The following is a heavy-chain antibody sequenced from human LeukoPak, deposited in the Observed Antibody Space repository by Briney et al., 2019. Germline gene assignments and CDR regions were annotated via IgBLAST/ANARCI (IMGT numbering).Heavy chain of an antibody. CDR3: ARSPKIVLVPAAQNDIRHFGMDV. J-gene: IGHJ6*04. CDR2: INPNSGGT. D-gene: IGHD2-2*01. Sequence: GASVKVSCKASGYTFNGYYMHWVRQAPGQGLEWMGWINPNSGGTNYAQKFQGWVTMTRDTSISTAYMELSRLRSDDTAVYYCARSPKIVLVPAAQNDIRHFGMDVWGKGTTVTVSS. V-gene: IGHV1-2*04. CDR1: GYTFNGYY.